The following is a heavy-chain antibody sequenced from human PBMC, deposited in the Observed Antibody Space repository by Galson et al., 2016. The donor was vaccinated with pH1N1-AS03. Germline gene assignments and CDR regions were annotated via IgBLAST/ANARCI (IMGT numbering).Heavy chain of an antibody. Sequence: LSLTCAVSGASISSGGLSWSWIRQPPGKGLEWSGYVYYTGSTYSKPSLKSRIFISADTSKNQFSLSLGAVTAAATAVYYCARGREQLMYYFDHWGEGILVTVSS. CDR3: ARGREQLMYYFDH. V-gene: IGHV4-30-4*07. J-gene: IGHJ4*02. CDR2: VYYTGST. CDR1: GASISSGGLS. D-gene: IGHD1-26*01.